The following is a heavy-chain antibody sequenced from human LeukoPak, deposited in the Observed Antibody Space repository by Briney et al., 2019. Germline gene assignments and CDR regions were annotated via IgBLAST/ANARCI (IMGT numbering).Heavy chain of an antibody. CDR1: GYTFTGYY. CDR2: INPNSGGT. J-gene: IGHJ4*02. D-gene: IGHD7-27*01. V-gene: IGHV1-2*02. Sequence: ASVKVSYKASGYTFTGYYLHWVRQAPGQGPEYMGWINPNSGGTYSAQKFQGRVTMTRDTSISTAYMDLSSLGSDDTAVFYCARGRANWGYDYWGQGTLVTVSS. CDR3: ARGRANWGYDY.